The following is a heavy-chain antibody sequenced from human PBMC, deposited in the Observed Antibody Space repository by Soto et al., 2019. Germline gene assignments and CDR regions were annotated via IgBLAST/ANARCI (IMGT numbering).Heavy chain of an antibody. CDR3: VGCSGGSCYFDY. CDR2: IIPIFGTA. D-gene: IGHD2-15*01. J-gene: IGHJ4*02. V-gene: IGHV1-69*13. CDR1: GGTFSSYA. Sequence: SVKVSSKASGGTFSSYAISWVRQAPGQGLEWMGGIIPIFGTANYAQKFQGRVTITADESTSTAYMELSSLRSEDTAVYYCVGCSGGSCYFDYWGQGTLVTVSS.